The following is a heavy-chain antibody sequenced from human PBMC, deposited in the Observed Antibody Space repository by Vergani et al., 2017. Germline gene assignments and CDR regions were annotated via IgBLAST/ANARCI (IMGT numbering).Heavy chain of an antibody. Sequence: QVQLVQSGAEVKKPGSSVKVSCKASGGTFSSYAISWVRQAPGQGLEWMGGIFPIFGTANYAQKFQGRVTITADESPSTAYMELSSLRSEDTAVYYCARAGGGYCTNGVCHYNWFDPWGQGTLVTVSS. CDR2: IFPIFGTA. CDR1: GGTFSSYA. V-gene: IGHV1-69*01. CDR3: ARAGGGYCTNGVCHYNWFDP. D-gene: IGHD2-8*01. J-gene: IGHJ5*02.